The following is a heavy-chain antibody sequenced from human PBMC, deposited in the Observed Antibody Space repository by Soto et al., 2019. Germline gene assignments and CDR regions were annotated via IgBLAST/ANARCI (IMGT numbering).Heavy chain of an antibody. CDR1: GDSISTFY. CDR3: ARGRTVRNYADDSSDYFYFFDY. CDR2: VYYTGST. D-gene: IGHD3-22*01. J-gene: IGHJ4*02. V-gene: IGHV4-59*01. Sequence: ETLSLTCTVSGDSISTFYWGWMRQSPGKELERIGYVYYTGSTNYNPSLKSRVTISVDRSKNQFSLKLTSANAADTAVYYCARGRTVRNYADDSSDYFYFFDYWGQGTQVTVSS.